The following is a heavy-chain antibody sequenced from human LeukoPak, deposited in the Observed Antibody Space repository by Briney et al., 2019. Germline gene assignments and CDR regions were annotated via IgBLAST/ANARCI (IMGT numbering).Heavy chain of an antibody. V-gene: IGHV3-11*01. D-gene: IGHD3-10*01. J-gene: IGHJ4*02. CDR1: GFRFSDYY. CDR2: ISSTGGTT. CDR3: ARLFNFYGSGTYYPFDS. Sequence: GGSLRLSCAVSGFRFSDYYMNWIRQAPGEGLKWVSYISSTGGTTFYADSVKGRFTISRDNAKNSLYLQMNTLRAEDTALYYCARLFNFYGSGTYYPFDSWGQGALVTVSS.